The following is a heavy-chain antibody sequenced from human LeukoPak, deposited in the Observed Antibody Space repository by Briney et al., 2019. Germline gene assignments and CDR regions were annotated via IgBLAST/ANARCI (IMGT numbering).Heavy chain of an antibody. CDR1: GGSFSGYY. V-gene: IGHV4-34*01. CDR2: INHSGST. CDR3: ARLLRGGRDTPMVTMIVVRAKSGAFDI. Sequence: SETLSLTCAVYGGSFSGYYWSWIRQPPGKGLEWMGVINHSGSTNYNPSLKSRLTISVDTSKNQFSLKLGSVTAADTAVYYCARLLRGGRDTPMVTMIVVRAKSGAFDIWGQGTMVTVSS. D-gene: IGHD3-22*01. J-gene: IGHJ3*02.